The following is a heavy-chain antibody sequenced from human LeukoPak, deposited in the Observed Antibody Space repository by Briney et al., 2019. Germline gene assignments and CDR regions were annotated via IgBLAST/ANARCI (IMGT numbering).Heavy chain of an antibody. CDR2: SYYSGST. J-gene: IGHJ4*02. D-gene: IGHD2-2*02. V-gene: IGHV4-31*03. CDR1: GGSISSGGYY. Sequence: PSETLSLTCTVSGGSISSGGYYWSWIRQHPGKGLEWIGYSYYSGSTYYNPSLKSRVSISVDTSKNQFSLRLSSVTAADTAVYYCAISDGYCTTTTCYNPFDYWGQGTLVTVSS. CDR3: AISDGYCTTTTCYNPFDY.